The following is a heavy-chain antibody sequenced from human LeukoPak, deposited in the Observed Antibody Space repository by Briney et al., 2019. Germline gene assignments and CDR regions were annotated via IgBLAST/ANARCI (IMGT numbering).Heavy chain of an antibody. CDR3: ARDGTGTTRTTIYYYYYGMDV. D-gene: IGHD1-7*01. CDR1: GFTFSSHS. Sequence: GGSLRLSCAASGFTFSSHSMNWVRQAPGKGLEWVSSISSSSSYIYYADSVKGRFTISRDNAKNSLYLQMNSLRAEDTAVYYCARDGTGTTRTTIYYYYYGMDVWGQGTTVTVSS. J-gene: IGHJ6*02. V-gene: IGHV3-21*01. CDR2: ISSSSSYI.